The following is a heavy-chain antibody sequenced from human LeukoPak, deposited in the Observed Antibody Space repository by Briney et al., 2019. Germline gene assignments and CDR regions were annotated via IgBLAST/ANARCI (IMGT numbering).Heavy chain of an antibody. CDR2: IYPGDSDT. J-gene: IGHJ4*02. Sequence: GASLKISCKGSGYSFTSYWIGWVRQMPGKGLEWMGIIYPGDSDTRYSPSFQGQVTISADKSISTAYLQWSSLKASDTAMYYCARLLGYCSRTSCYAPFDYWGQGTLVTVSS. V-gene: IGHV5-51*01. CDR3: ARLLGYCSRTSCYAPFDY. D-gene: IGHD2-2*01. CDR1: GYSFTSYW.